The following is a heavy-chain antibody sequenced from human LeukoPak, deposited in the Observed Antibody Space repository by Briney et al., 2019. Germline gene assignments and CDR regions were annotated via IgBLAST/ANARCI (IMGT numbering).Heavy chain of an antibody. CDR2: IKQDGSEK. CDR1: GFTFSSYW. Sequence: GGSLRLPCAASGFTFSSYWMSWVRQAPGKGLEWVANIKQDGSEKYYVDSVKGRFTISRDNAKNSLYLQMNSLRAEDTAVYYCATSGEGYSYGPHYFDYWGQGTLVTVSS. CDR3: ATSGEGYSYGPHYFDY. J-gene: IGHJ4*02. V-gene: IGHV3-7*01. D-gene: IGHD5-18*01.